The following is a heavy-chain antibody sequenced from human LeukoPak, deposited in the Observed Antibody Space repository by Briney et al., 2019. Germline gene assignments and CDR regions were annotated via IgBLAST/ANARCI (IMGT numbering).Heavy chain of an antibody. Sequence: GESLKISFQGSGYSFTSYWIGWVRQMPGKGLAWMGIIYPGDSDTRYSPSFQGQVTISADKSISTAYLQWSSLKASDTAMYYCARHLPQDGSWYWFDPWGQGTLVTVSS. CDR2: IYPGDSDT. V-gene: IGHV5-51*01. J-gene: IGHJ5*02. D-gene: IGHD6-13*01. CDR1: GYSFTSYW. CDR3: ARHLPQDGSWYWFDP.